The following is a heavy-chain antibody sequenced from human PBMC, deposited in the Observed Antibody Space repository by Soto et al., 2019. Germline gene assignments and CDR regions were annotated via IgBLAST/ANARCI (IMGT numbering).Heavy chain of an antibody. CDR3: ASIAAPMDV. V-gene: IGHV4-34*01. CDR1: GGSFSGYY. J-gene: IGHJ6*01. Sequence: SETLSLTCAVYGGSFSGYYWSWIRQPPGKGLEWIGEINHSGSTNYNPSLKSRVTISVDTSKNQFSLKLSSVTAADTAVYYCASIAAPMDVWGQGTTVTVSS. D-gene: IGHD6-13*01. CDR2: INHSGST.